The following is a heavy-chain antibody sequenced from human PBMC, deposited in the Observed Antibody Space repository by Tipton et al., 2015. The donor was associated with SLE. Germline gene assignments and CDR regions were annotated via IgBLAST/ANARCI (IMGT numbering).Heavy chain of an antibody. CDR3: ARGISSDY. Sequence: SLRLSCAASGFKFDDYGMNWVRQTPGKGLEWVASIKPDGSDKFYVDSVKGRFTISRDNSKNSLYLQMSGLRAEDTAVYYCARGISSDYWGQGTLVTVSS. CDR1: GFKFDDYG. D-gene: IGHD6-6*01. J-gene: IGHJ4*02. CDR2: IKPDGSDK. V-gene: IGHV3-7*01.